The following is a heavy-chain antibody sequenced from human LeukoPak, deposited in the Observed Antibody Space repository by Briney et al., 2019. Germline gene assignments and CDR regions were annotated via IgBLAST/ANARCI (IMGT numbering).Heavy chain of an antibody. D-gene: IGHD5-12*01. CDR2: IYYSGST. CDR1: GGSISSSSYY. J-gene: IGHJ4*02. V-gene: IGHV4-39*01. CDR3: ARRSGYSGFDY. Sequence: SETLSLTCTVSGGSISSSSYYWGWIRQPPGKGLEWIGSIYYSGSTYYNPSLKSRVIISVDTSKNQFSLKLSSVTAAGTAVYYCARRSGYSGFDYWGQGTLVTVSS.